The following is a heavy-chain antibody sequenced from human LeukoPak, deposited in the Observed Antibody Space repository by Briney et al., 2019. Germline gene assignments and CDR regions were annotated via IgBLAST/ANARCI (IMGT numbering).Heavy chain of an antibody. Sequence: PGGSLRLSCAASGFTFSSYAMSWVRQAPGKGLEWVSAISGSGGSTYYADSVKGRFTISRDNSKNTLYLQMNSLRAGDTAVYYCAKARPGGGFRYGMDVWGQGTTVTVSS. CDR2: ISGSGGST. D-gene: IGHD3-16*01. CDR1: GFTFSSYA. J-gene: IGHJ6*02. CDR3: AKARPGGGFRYGMDV. V-gene: IGHV3-23*01.